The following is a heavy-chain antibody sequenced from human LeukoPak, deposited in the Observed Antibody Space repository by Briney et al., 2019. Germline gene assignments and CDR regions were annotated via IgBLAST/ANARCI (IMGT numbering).Heavy chain of an antibody. CDR1: GFTVSSNY. V-gene: IGHV3-53*01. CDR2: IYSGGST. Sequence: GGSLRLSCAASGFTVSSNYMSWVRQAPGKGLEWVSVIYSGGSTYYADSVKGRFTISRDNSKNTLYLQMNSLRAEDTAVYYCASEYSSSSASYWGQGTLVTVSS. D-gene: IGHD6-6*01. J-gene: IGHJ4*02. CDR3: ASEYSSSSASY.